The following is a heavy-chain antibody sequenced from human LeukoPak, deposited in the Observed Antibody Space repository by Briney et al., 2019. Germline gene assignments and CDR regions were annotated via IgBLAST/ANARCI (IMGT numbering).Heavy chain of an antibody. Sequence: ASVKVSFKASGYTFTDYHMHWMRQAPGQGLECMGWINPNSGGTNYAQKFQGRITMTRDTSISTAYMELSRLRFDDTAVYYCARGDVDTAMVTPDYWGQGTLVTVSS. D-gene: IGHD5-18*01. CDR3: ARGDVDTAMVTPDY. V-gene: IGHV1-2*02. CDR2: INPNSGGT. J-gene: IGHJ4*02. CDR1: GYTFTDYH.